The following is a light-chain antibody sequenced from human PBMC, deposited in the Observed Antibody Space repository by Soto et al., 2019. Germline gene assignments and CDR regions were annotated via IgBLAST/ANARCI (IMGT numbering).Light chain of an antibody. CDR2: DVS. J-gene: IGLJ1*01. CDR1: SSDVGGYNY. CDR3: CSYAGSYTWV. V-gene: IGLV2-11*01. Sequence: QSVLTQPRSVSGSPGRSVTISCTGTSSDVGGYNYVSWYRQHPGKAPKLMIYDVSKRPSGVPDRFSGSKSGNTASLTISGLQAEDEADYFCCSYAGSYTWVFGTGTKLTVL.